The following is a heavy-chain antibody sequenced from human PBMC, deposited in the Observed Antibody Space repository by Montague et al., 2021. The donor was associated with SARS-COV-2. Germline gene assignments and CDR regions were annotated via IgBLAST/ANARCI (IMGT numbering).Heavy chain of an antibody. Sequence: SETLSLTCTVSGGSITGYYWSWRRRSPGKGLEWIAYIYDGGAVNYNPSLGSRVTISTDTSKNQLSLKVNSVTAADTAVYYCVRDHPYGGPRGAYDIWGQGTVGTVSS. CDR2: IYDGGAV. CDR3: VRDHPYGGPRGAYDI. D-gene: IGHD4-23*01. J-gene: IGHJ3*02. V-gene: IGHV4-59*01. CDR1: GGSITGYY.